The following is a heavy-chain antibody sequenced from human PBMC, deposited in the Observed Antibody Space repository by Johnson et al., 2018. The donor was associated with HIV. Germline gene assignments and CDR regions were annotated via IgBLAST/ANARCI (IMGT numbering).Heavy chain of an antibody. D-gene: IGHD1-1*01. CDR3: AKANWNGDAFDI. J-gene: IGHJ3*02. CDR1: GFTFDDYA. V-gene: IGHV3-9*01. Sequence: VQLVESGGGLVQPGRSLRLSCAASGFTFDDYAMHWVRQAPGKGLEWVSGISWNSGSIGYADSVKGRFTISRDNAKNSLYLQMNSLRAEDTALYYCAKANWNGDAFDIWGQGKMVTVSS. CDR2: ISWNSGSI.